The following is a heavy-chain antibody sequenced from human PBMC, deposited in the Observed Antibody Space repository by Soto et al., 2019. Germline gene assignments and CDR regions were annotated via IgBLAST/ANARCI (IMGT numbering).Heavy chain of an antibody. CDR2: ISSSSYT. CDR1: GFTFSDYY. Sequence: PGGSLRLSCAASGFTFSDYYMSWIRQAPGKGLEWVSYISSSSYTNYADSVKGRFTISRDNAKNSLYLQMNSLRAEDTAVYYCARDSSSRGMDVWGQGTTVTVSS. V-gene: IGHV3-11*06. J-gene: IGHJ6*02. CDR3: ARDSSSRGMDV. D-gene: IGHD6-6*01.